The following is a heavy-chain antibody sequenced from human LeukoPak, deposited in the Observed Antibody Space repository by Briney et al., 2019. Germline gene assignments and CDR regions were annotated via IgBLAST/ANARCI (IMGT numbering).Heavy chain of an antibody. D-gene: IGHD3-3*01. CDR1: GYSISSGNY. CDR2: IYHSGST. CDR3: ARHADYDFWSGYSAGNGDWFDP. Sequence: SETLSLTCAVSGYSISSGNYWGWIRQPPGKGLEWIGSIYHSGSTYYNPSLKSRVTISVDTSKNQFSLKLSSVTAADTAVYYCARHADYDFWSGYSAGNGDWFDPWGQGTLVTVSS. V-gene: IGHV4-38-2*01. J-gene: IGHJ5*02.